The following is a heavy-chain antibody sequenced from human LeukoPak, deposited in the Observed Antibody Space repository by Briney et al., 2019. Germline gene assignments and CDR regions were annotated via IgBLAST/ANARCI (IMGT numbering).Heavy chain of an antibody. V-gene: IGHV2-5*02. J-gene: IGHJ4*02. CDR1: GFSLSTSGVG. CDR2: IYWDDDK. Sequence: SGPTLVKPTQTLTLTCTFSGFSLSTSGVGVGWIRQPPGKALEWVALIYWDDDKRYSPSLKSRLTITKDTSKNQVVLTMTNMDPVDTATYYCAHRNLMTVGGIGYSFDSWGQGALVTVSS. CDR3: AHRNLMTVGGIGYSFDS. D-gene: IGHD6-19*01.